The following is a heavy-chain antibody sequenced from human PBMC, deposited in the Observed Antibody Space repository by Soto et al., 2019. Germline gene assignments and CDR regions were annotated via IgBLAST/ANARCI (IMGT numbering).Heavy chain of an antibody. CDR2: ISGYNGNT. CDR1: GYTFTKYG. V-gene: IGHV1-18*01. Sequence: VKVSCKASGYTFTKYGISWVRQAPGRGLEWMGWISGYNGNTEYPQNLRGRVTMTTDTSTSTAYMELRSLRSNDTAVYYCLRIRYCSGGRCQSVGAFDFWGQGTMVTVSS. CDR3: LRIRYCSGGRCQSVGAFDF. D-gene: IGHD2-15*01. J-gene: IGHJ3*01.